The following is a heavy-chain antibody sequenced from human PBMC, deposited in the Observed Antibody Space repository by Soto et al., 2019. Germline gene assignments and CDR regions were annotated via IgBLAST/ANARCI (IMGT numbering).Heavy chain of an antibody. CDR1: GGSVVSGTYC. CDR3: TRGPPRVQWFDP. V-gene: IGHV4-61*01. Sequence: SETLSLTCTVSGGSVVSGTYCCIWIRQPPGKGLEWIGHIYFTGSTNYNPSLKSRVTMSLDTSRNQFSLKLSSVTAADTAVYYCTRGPPRVQWFDPWGLGTLVTVSS. J-gene: IGHJ5*02. CDR2: IYFTGST.